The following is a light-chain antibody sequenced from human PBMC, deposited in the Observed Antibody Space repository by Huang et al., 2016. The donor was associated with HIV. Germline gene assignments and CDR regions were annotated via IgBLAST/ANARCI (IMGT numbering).Light chain of an antibody. CDR2: GAS. CDR1: QTINDNY. V-gene: IGKV3-20*01. Sequence: EIVLTQSPGTLSLSPGEGATLSCRASQTINDNYLAWYQQKPGQAPSLLIYGASRKAAGVPDRFSGSGSGTDFTLTISRLEPEDCAVFYCQQYDSSPTSFGQGTKVEIK. J-gene: IGKJ2*03. CDR3: QQYDSSPTS.